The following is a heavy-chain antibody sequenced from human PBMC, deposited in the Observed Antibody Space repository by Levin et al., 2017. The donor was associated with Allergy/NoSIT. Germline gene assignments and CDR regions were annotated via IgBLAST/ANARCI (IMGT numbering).Heavy chain of an antibody. CDR2: ISYDGSNK. V-gene: IGHV3-30*18. D-gene: IGHD6-13*01. Sequence: PGESLKISCAASGFTFSSYGMHWVRQAPGKGLEWVAVISYDGSNKYYADSVKGRFTISRDNSKNTLYLQMNSLRAEDTAVYYCAKAGTAAATFDYWGQGTLVTVSS. CDR3: AKAGTAAATFDY. J-gene: IGHJ4*02. CDR1: GFTFSSYG.